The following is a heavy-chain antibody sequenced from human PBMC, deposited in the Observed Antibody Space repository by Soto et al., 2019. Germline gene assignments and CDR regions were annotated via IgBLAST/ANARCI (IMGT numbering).Heavy chain of an antibody. V-gene: IGHV3-9*01. D-gene: IGHD4-4*01. Sequence: QPGGSLRLSCAASGFTFDDYAMHWVRQAPGKCLEWVSGISWNSGSIGYADSVKGRFTISRDNAKNSLYLQMNSLRAEDTALYYCAKDATVTTWGGYYYYYGMDVWGQGXTVTVYS. J-gene: IGHJ6*02. CDR1: GFTFDDYA. CDR2: ISWNSGSI. CDR3: AKDATVTTWGGYYYYYGMDV.